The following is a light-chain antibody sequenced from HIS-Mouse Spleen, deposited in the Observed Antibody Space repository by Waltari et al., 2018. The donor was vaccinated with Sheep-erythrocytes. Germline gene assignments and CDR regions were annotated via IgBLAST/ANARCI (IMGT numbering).Light chain of an antibody. Sequence: QSALTQPASVSGSPGQSITISCTGTSRYVGSYNLVSWYQQHPGKAPKLMIYDVSKRPSGVPDRFSGSKSGNTASLTISGLQAEDEADYYCCSYAGSYNHVFATGTKVTVL. V-gene: IGLV2-23*02. CDR2: DVS. CDR1: SRYVGSYNL. J-gene: IGLJ1*01. CDR3: CSYAGSYNHV.